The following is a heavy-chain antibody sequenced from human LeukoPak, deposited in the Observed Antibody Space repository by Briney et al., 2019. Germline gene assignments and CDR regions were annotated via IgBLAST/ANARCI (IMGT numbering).Heavy chain of an antibody. D-gene: IGHD3-22*01. CDR2: IYDSGST. J-gene: IGHJ4*02. Sequence: SETLSLTCSVSGGSITSDYWSWIRQSPGKGLEWIGFIYDSGSTIYNPSLKSRVTISVDTSKNQFSLKLSSVTAADTAVYYCARIIEYYYDSSGYYPRCYFDYWGQGTLVTVSS. V-gene: IGHV4-59*12. CDR1: GGSITSDY. CDR3: ARIIEYYYDSSGYYPRCYFDY.